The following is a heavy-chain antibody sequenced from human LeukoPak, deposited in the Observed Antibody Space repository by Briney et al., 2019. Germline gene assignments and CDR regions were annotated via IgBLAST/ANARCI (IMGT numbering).Heavy chain of an antibody. CDR3: ARDYYDSSGAGSL. Sequence: GGSLRLSCAASGFTVSSNYMSWVRQAPGKGLEWVSDIYSGGSTYYADSVKGRFTISRDNSKNTLYLQMNSLRAEDTAVYYCARDYYDSSGAGSLWGQGTLVTVSS. CDR2: IYSGGST. V-gene: IGHV3-66*02. CDR1: GFTVSSNY. J-gene: IGHJ4*02. D-gene: IGHD3-22*01.